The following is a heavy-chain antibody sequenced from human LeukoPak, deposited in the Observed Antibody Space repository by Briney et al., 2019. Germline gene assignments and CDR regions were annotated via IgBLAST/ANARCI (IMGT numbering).Heavy chain of an antibody. CDR3: ARDWGLWFGTRTSGWYFDL. V-gene: IGHV1-18*03. D-gene: IGHD3-10*01. CDR2: ISAYNGNT. J-gene: IGHJ2*01. Sequence: GASVKVSCKASGYTFTSYGISWVRQAPGQGLEWMGWISAYNGNTNYAQKLQGRVTMTTDTSTSTAYMELGSLRSDDMAVYYCARDWGLWFGTRTSGWYFDLWGRGTLVTVSS. CDR1: GYTFTSYG.